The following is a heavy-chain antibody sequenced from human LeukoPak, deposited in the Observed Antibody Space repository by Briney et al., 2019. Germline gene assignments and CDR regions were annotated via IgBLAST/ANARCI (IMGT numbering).Heavy chain of an antibody. V-gene: IGHV3-11*01. CDR2: ISSSGSTI. Sequence: GGSLRLSCAASGFTFSDYYMSWIRQAPGNGLEWVSYISSSGSTIYYADSVKGRFTISRDNAKNSLYLQMNSLRAEDTAVYYCASRYCSSTSCPPPGYFDYWGQGTLVTVSS. J-gene: IGHJ4*02. D-gene: IGHD2-2*01. CDR3: ASRYCSSTSCPPPGYFDY. CDR1: GFTFSDYY.